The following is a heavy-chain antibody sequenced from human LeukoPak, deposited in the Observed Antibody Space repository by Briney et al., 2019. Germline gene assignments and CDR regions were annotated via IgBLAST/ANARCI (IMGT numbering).Heavy chain of an antibody. V-gene: IGHV4-59*01. Sequence: SETLSLTCTVSGGSISGYYWSWIRQPPGKGLEWIGYIYYSGSTNYNPSLKSRVTISVDTSKDQFSLKLSSVTAADTAVYYCARGCSAGTPHNWFDPWGQGTLVTVSS. CDR1: GGSISGYY. CDR2: IYYSGST. J-gene: IGHJ5*02. CDR3: ARGCSAGTPHNWFDP. D-gene: IGHD6-13*01.